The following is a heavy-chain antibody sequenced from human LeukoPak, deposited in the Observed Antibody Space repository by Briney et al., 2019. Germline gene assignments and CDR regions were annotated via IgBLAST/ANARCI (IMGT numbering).Heavy chain of an antibody. V-gene: IGHV3-21*01. CDR2: ISSSSSYI. Sequence: GGSLRLSCAASGFSFTNYAMAWVRQAPGKGLEWVSSISSSSSYIYYADSVKGRFTISRDNAKNSLYLQMNSLRAEDTAVYYCARNYMVRGVIIDYWGQGTLVTVSS. J-gene: IGHJ4*02. CDR1: GFSFTNYA. D-gene: IGHD3-10*01. CDR3: ARNYMVRGVIIDY.